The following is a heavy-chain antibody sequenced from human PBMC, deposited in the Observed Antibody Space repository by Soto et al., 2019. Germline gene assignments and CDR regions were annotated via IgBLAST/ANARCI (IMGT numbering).Heavy chain of an antibody. V-gene: IGHV4-39*01. Sequence: QLQLQESGPGLVKPSETLSLTCTVSGGSISSTSYYWGWIRQPPGKGLEWIGNIYHSGTTYYNPSLTSRVTISVATSKNQFSLKLTSVTAADTAVYYCARHDYDSGSYVRYWGQGTLVTVSS. J-gene: IGHJ4*02. CDR2: IYHSGTT. CDR1: GGSISSTSYY. D-gene: IGHD3-10*01. CDR3: ARHDYDSGSYVRY.